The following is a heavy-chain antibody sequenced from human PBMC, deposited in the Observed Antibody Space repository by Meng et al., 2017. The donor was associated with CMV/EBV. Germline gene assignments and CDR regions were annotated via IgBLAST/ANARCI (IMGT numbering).Heavy chain of an antibody. CDR1: GFTFSSYA. V-gene: IGHV3-30-3*01. D-gene: IGHD6-13*01. CDR2: ISYDESNK. J-gene: IGHJ4*02. Sequence: GESLKISCAASGFTFSSYAMHWVRQAPGKGLEWVAVISYDESNKYYADSVKGRFTISRDNSKNTLYLQMNSLRAEDTAVYYCARDPIAAAGNYFDYWGQGTLVTVSS. CDR3: ARDPIAAAGNYFDY.